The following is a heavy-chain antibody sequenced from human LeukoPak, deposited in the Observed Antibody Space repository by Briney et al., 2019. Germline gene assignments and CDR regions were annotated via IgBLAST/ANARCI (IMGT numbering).Heavy chain of an antibody. CDR3: AHSVALDYRSFDY. J-gene: IGHJ4*02. CDR1: GFSSSTHGVG. V-gene: IGHV2-5*02. Sequence: SGPTLVNPTQTLTLTCTFSGFSSSTHGVGVGWIRQPPGKALEWLALIYCDGDSRYSPSLRSRLTITKDASKNQVVLTVTDVDPVDTATYFCAHSVALDYRSFDYWGQGTLVTVSS. D-gene: IGHD4-11*01. CDR2: IYCDGDS.